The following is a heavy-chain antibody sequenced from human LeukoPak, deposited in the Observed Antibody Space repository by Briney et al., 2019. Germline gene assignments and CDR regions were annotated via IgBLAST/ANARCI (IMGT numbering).Heavy chain of an antibody. J-gene: IGHJ4*02. Sequence: GGPLRLSCAASGFTFSSYAMSWVRQAAGKGLEWVSVISGSGGSTYYADSVKGRFTISRDNSKNTLYLQMNSLRADDTAVYYCARDYCSSTSCYFDYWGQGTLVTVSS. V-gene: IGHV3-23*01. CDR2: ISGSGGST. D-gene: IGHD2-2*01. CDR3: ARDYCSSTSCYFDY. CDR1: GFTFSSYA.